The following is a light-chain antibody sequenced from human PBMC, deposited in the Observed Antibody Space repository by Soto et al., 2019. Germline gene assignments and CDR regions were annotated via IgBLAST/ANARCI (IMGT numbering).Light chain of an antibody. CDR1: QSVNIY. J-gene: IGKJ4*01. CDR3: QKHDDWLRLT. CDR2: GAS. Sequence: SQSGATLSLCPGERATLSWRSSQSVNIYLACYQHKPCQAPRLLIFGASSRATGIPARFSGSGSGTEFNLTISSLQSEDFAVYFCQKHDDWLRLTFGRGTKVDIK. V-gene: IGKV3D-15*01.